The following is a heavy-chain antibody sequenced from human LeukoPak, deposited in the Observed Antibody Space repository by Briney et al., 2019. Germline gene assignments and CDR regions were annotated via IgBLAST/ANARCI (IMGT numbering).Heavy chain of an antibody. D-gene: IGHD3-3*01. CDR3: ARGRSGRPGYFGY. V-gene: IGHV1-2*04. Sequence: ASVKVSCKASGYTFTGYYMHWVRQAPGQGLEWMGWINPNSGGTNYAQKFQGWVTMTRDTSISTAHMELSRLRSDDTAVYYCARGRSGRPGYFGYWGQGTLVTVSS. CDR1: GYTFTGYY. CDR2: INPNSGGT. J-gene: IGHJ4*02.